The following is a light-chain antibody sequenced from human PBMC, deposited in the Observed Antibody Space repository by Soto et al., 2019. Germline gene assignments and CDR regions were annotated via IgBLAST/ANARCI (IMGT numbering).Light chain of an antibody. Sequence: QSVLTQPRSVSGSPGQSVTISCTGTSSDVGAYNYVSWYQQHPGKAPKFMIYDVSKRPSGVPDRFSGSKSGNTASLTISGLQAEGEADYYCCSYAGTSSYVFGT. V-gene: IGLV2-11*01. J-gene: IGLJ1*01. CDR1: SSDVGAYNY. CDR3: CSYAGTSSYV. CDR2: DVS.